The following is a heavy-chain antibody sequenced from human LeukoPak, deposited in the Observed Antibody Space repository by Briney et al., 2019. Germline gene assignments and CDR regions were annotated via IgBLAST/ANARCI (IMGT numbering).Heavy chain of an antibody. Sequence: ASVKVSCKASGYTFTSYAMNWVRQAPGQGLGWMGWINTNTGNPTYAQGFTGRFVFSLDTSVSTAYLQISSLKAEDTAVYYCARDPTRLRIQLWLRYWGQGTLVTVSS. CDR2: INTNTGNP. CDR3: ARDPTRLRIQLWLRY. V-gene: IGHV7-4-1*02. CDR1: GYTFTSYA. D-gene: IGHD5-18*01. J-gene: IGHJ4*02.